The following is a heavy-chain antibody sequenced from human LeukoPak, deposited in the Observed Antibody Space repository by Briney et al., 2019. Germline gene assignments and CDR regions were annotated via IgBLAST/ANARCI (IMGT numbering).Heavy chain of an antibody. CDR2: INHSGST. CDR3: ARVWSAGLPDY. J-gene: IGHJ4*02. V-gene: IGHV4-34*01. CDR1: GGSFSGYY. Sequence: PSETLSLTCAVYGGSFSGYYWSWIRQPPGEGLEWIGEINHSGSTNYNPSLKSRVTISVDTSKNQFSLKLSSVTAADTAVYYCARVWSAGLPDYWGQGTLVTVSS. D-gene: IGHD3-10*01.